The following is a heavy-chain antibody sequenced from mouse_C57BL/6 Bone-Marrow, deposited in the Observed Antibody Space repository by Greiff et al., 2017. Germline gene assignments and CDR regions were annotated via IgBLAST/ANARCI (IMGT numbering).Heavy chain of an antibody. CDR1: GFSLTSYG. CDR3: ARPVVAPLYAMDY. D-gene: IGHD1-1*01. V-gene: IGHV2-2*01. Sequence: VQLVESGPGLVQPSQSLSITCTVSGFSLTSYGVHWVRQSPGKGLEWLGVILSGGGTDYNAAFISRLSISKDNSKTQVFFKMNSRQADNTAIYYYARPVVAPLYAMDYWGQGTSVTVSS. J-gene: IGHJ4*01. CDR2: ILSGGGT.